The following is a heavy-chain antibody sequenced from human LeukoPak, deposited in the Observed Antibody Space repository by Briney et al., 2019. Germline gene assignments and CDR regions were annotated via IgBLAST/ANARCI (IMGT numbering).Heavy chain of an antibody. Sequence: ASVTVSCKASGYTFTGYYMHWVRQAPGQGLEWMGWINPNSGGTNYAQKFQGRVTMTRDTSISTAYMELSRLRSDDTAVYYCARVGCYDSSGYDDAFDIWGQGTMVTVSS. V-gene: IGHV1-2*02. CDR2: INPNSGGT. CDR3: ARVGCYDSSGYDDAFDI. CDR1: GYTFTGYY. J-gene: IGHJ3*02. D-gene: IGHD3-22*01.